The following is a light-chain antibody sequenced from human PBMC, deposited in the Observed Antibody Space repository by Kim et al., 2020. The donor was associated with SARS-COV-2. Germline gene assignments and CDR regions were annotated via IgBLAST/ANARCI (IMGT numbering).Light chain of an antibody. CDR2: EVS. CDR3: CSYAGSYTVL. J-gene: IGLJ2*01. V-gene: IGLV2-11*01. CDR1: SSDVGGYNY. Sequence: GQSVTISCTGTSSDVGGYNYVSWDQQHPGKAPKLMIYEVSKRPSGVPDRFSGSKSGNTASLTISGLQAEDEADYYCCSYAGSYTVLFGGGTKVTVL.